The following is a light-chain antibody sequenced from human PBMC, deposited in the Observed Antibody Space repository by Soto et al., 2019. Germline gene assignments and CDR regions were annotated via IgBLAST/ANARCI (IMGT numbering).Light chain of an antibody. Sequence: EIVLTQSPGTLSLSPGERATLSCRASQSVTNDYVAWYQQKPGQAPRLLVYGASNTATGIPDRFSGSGSGTDFTLTISRLEPEDFAVYSCQQYGTSPYTFGQGTKLEIK. CDR3: QQYGTSPYT. CDR1: QSVTNDY. CDR2: GAS. J-gene: IGKJ2*01. V-gene: IGKV3-20*01.